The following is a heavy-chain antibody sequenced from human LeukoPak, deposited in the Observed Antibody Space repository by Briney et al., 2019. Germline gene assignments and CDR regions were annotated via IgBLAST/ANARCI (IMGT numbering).Heavy chain of an antibody. Sequence: GGSLRLSCAASGFTLSNAWMSWVRQAPGKGLEWVGHIKSKTDGETTDYAAPVKGRFTISRDDSKNTLYLQMNSLKTEDTAVYYCTTGRSGYYSIYYYYYYMDVWGKGTTVTVSS. D-gene: IGHD3-3*01. CDR1: GFTLSNAW. J-gene: IGHJ6*03. CDR2: IKSKTDGETT. CDR3: TTGRSGYYSIYYYYYYMDV. V-gene: IGHV3-15*01.